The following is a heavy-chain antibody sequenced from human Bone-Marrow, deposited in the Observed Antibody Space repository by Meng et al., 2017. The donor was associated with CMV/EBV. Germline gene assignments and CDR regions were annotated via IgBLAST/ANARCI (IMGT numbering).Heavy chain of an antibody. V-gene: IGHV4-31*02. J-gene: IGHJ6*02. CDR1: SISSSGYY. CDR2: IYYSGST. Sequence: SISSSGYYWSWIRQHPGKGLEWIGYIYYSGSTYYNPSLKSRVTISVDTSKNQFSLKLSSVTAADTAVYYCARDYEVRGVINYYYGMDVWGQGTTVT. CDR3: ARDYEVRGVINYYYGMDV. D-gene: IGHD3-10*01.